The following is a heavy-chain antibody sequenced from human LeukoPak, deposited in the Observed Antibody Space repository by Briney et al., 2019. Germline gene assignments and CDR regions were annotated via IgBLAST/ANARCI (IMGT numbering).Heavy chain of an antibody. CDR1: GFIFSNYA. J-gene: IGHJ4*02. CDR2: IKPDGTTK. Sequence: HPGGSLRLSCKTSGFIFSNYAMHWVRQAPGKGLEWVANIKPDGTTKFYVDSVKGRFTISRDNALNSLYLQMNSLRAEDTAIYYCARSIPYGTTWYGRSDYWGQGTLVTVSS. CDR3: ARSIPYGTTWYGRSDY. V-gene: IGHV3-7*03. D-gene: IGHD6-13*01.